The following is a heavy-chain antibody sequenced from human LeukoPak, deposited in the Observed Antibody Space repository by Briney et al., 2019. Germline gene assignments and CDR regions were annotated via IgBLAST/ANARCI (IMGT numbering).Heavy chain of an antibody. CDR1: GYSFTSYW. V-gene: IGHV5-10-1*01. D-gene: IGHD1-1*01. Sequence: GESLKISCKGSGYSFTSYWIGWVRQMPGKGLEWMGRIDPSDSYINYSPSFQGHVTISADKSISTAYLQWSSLKASDTAMYYCARQPEGTWFDPWGQGTLVTVSS. CDR3: ARQPEGTWFDP. J-gene: IGHJ5*02. CDR2: IDPSDSYI.